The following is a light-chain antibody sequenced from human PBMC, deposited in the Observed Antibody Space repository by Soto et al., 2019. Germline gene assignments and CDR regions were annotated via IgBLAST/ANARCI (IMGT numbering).Light chain of an antibody. CDR3: QQYDSFPDP. V-gene: IGKV1-5*01. CDR2: DVS. Sequence: DIQMTQSPSTLSASVGDRVTITCRASQRISVWLAWYQQKPGKAPKLLIYDVSSLESGVPSRFSGSGSGTEFNLTITSLQPDDFATYYCQQYDSFPDPFGQGTRLEI. CDR1: QRISVW. J-gene: IGKJ5*01.